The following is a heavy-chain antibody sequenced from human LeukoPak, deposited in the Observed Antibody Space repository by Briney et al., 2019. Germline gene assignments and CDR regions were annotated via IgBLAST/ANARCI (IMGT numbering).Heavy chain of an antibody. J-gene: IGHJ5*02. Sequence: PSETLSPTCTVSGGSASSSSYYWSWIRQPPGKGLEWIGGISHSGTNYNNPSLKSRVSVSIDTSKNQFSVKLTSVTAADTAIYYCASLGTLRSWGQGSLVSVSS. V-gene: IGHV4-39*01. D-gene: IGHD7-27*01. CDR2: ISHSGTN. CDR3: ASLGTLRS. CDR1: GGSASSSSYY.